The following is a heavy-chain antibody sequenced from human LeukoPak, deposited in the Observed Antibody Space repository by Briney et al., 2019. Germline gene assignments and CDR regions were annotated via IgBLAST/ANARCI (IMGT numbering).Heavy chain of an antibody. CDR1: GFTFSSYA. Sequence: QSGGSLRLSCAASGFTFSSYAMSWVRQAPGKGMEWVSAISGSGGSTYYADSVKGRFTISRDNSKNTLYLQMNSLRAEDTAVYYCAKDPPRLLVEEYFQHWGQGTLVTVSS. V-gene: IGHV3-23*01. D-gene: IGHD3-10*01. CDR2: ISGSGGST. CDR3: AKDPPRLLVEEYFQH. J-gene: IGHJ1*01.